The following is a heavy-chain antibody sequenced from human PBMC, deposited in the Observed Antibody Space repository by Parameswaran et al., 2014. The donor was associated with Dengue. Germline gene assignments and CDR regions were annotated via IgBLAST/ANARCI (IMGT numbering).Heavy chain of an antibody. D-gene: IGHD3-10*01. J-gene: IGHJ6*02. CDR2: INHSGST. V-gene: IGHV4-34*01. CDR3: ARGGRLLWFGELFSGYYYGMDV. Sequence: WIRQPPGKRLEWIGEINHSGSTDYNPSLKSRVTISVDTSKNQFSLKLSSVTAADTAVYYCARGGRLLWFGELFSGYYYGMDVWGQGTTVTVSS.